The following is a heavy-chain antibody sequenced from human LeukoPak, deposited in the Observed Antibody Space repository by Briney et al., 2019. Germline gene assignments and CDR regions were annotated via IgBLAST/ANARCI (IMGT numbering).Heavy chain of an antibody. Sequence: GGSLRLSCAASGFTVSSNYMNWVRQAPGKGLEWVSYISNGGSTTYYADSVKGRFTISRDNDKTSLYMQMNSLRAEDTAVYYCATSPAAWFYYDSSDYYGARFDNWGQGTLATVSS. J-gene: IGHJ4*02. CDR3: ATSPAAWFYYDSSDYYGARFDN. D-gene: IGHD3-22*01. CDR2: ISNGGSTT. CDR1: GFTVSSNY. V-gene: IGHV3-48*01.